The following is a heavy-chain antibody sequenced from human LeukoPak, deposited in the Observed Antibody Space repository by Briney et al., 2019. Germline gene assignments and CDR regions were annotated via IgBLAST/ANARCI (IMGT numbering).Heavy chain of an antibody. CDR2: INSDGSYT. CDR3: ARRGTTVTTQNFDY. Sequence: AGGSLRLSCAASGFTFDDYTMHWVRQAPGKGLVWVSRINSDGSYTSYADSVKGRFTISRDNAKNTLYLQMNSLRAEDTAVYYCARRGTTVTTQNFDYWGQGTLVTVSS. D-gene: IGHD4-17*01. V-gene: IGHV3-74*01. J-gene: IGHJ4*02. CDR1: GFTFDDYT.